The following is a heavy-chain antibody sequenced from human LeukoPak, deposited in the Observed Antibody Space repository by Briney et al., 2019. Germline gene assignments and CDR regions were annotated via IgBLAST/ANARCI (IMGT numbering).Heavy chain of an antibody. J-gene: IGHJ6*04. Sequence: ASVKVSCKASGGTFSSYAISWVRQAPGQGLEWMGGIIPIFGTANYAQKLQGRVTMTTDTSTSTAYMELRSLRSDDTAVYYCARRVDYYYGMDVWGKGTTVTVSS. CDR2: IIPIFGTA. V-gene: IGHV1-69*05. CDR3: ARRVDYYYGMDV. CDR1: GGTFSSYA.